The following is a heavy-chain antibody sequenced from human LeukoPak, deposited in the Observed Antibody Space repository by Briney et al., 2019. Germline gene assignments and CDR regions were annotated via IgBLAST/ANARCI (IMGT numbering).Heavy chain of an antibody. D-gene: IGHD1-26*01. CDR2: INGNGAST. J-gene: IGHJ4*02. V-gene: IGHV3-23*01. CDR1: GFTFNTHA. Sequence: GGSLRLSCAASGFTFNTHAMSWVRQATGKGLEWVSGINGNGASTYYSDSVKGRFTISRDNSKNTLYLQMSSLRAEDTAVYYCARDRLTSGSYFFDYWGQGTLVTVSS. CDR3: ARDRLTSGSYFFDY.